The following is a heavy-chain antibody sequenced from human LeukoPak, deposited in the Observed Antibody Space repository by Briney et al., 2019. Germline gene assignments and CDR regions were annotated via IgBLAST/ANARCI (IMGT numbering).Heavy chain of an antibody. V-gene: IGHV4-59*01. J-gene: IGHJ5*02. CDR1: GGSISSDY. CDR2: IYYSGST. CDR3: AREFDP. Sequence: SETLSLTCTGSGGSISSDYWSWIRQPPGKGLEWIGYIYYSGSTNYNPSRKSRVSISADTSKNQFSLKLSSVTAADTALYYCAREFDPWGQEPLVTVSS.